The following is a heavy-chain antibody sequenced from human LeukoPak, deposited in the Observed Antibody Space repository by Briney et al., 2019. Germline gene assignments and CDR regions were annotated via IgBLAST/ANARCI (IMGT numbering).Heavy chain of an antibody. CDR2: IKNKGDGGTT. CDR1: GFTFNKAW. Sequence: GGSLRLSCAASGFTFNKAWMSWVRLAPGKGLEWVGRIKNKGDGGTTDYAAPVKGRFTVSRDDSKSTLYLQMNNLKTEDTAVYYCTTSGTPFEYWGQGTLVTVSS. D-gene: IGHD3-10*01. J-gene: IGHJ4*02. V-gene: IGHV3-15*01. CDR3: TTSGTPFEY.